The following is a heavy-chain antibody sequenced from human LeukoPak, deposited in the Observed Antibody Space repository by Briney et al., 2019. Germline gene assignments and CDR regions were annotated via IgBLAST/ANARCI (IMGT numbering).Heavy chain of an antibody. CDR2: ISGSGGST. V-gene: IGHV3-23*01. Sequence: GGSLRLSCAASGFTFSSYAMSWVRQAPGKGLEWVSAISGSGGSTYYADSVKGRFTISRDNAKNSLYLQMNSLRAEDTALYYCAKAISVHSFDIWGQGTMVTVS. CDR3: AKAISVHSFDI. J-gene: IGHJ3*02. D-gene: IGHD3-3*02. CDR1: GFTFSSYA.